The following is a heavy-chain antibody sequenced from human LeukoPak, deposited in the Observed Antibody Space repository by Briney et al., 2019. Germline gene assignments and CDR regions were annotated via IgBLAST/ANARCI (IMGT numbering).Heavy chain of an antibody. CDR2: IKQDGSEK. D-gene: IGHD2-2*01. Sequence: GGSLRLSCAASGFTFSSYWMSWVRQAPGKGLEGVANIKQDGSEKYYVDSVKGRFTISRDNAKNSLYLQMNRLRAEDTAVYYCSRDRYCSSTSCYYFDYWGQGTLVTVSS. CDR1: GFTFSSYW. CDR3: SRDRYCSSTSCYYFDY. J-gene: IGHJ4*02. V-gene: IGHV3-7*01.